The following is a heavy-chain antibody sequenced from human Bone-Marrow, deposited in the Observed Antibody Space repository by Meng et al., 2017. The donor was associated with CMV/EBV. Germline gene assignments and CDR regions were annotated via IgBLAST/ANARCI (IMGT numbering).Heavy chain of an antibody. D-gene: IGHD3-3*01. J-gene: IGHJ6*02. Sequence: GGSLRLSCAASGFTFSNAWMSWVRQAPGKGLEWVGRIKSKTDGGTTDYDAPVKGRFTISRDDSKNTLYLQMNSLRAEDTAVYYCAKEYYDFWSGKSDYYYGMDVWGQGTTVTVSS. CDR1: GFTFSNAW. CDR2: IKSKTDGGTT. CDR3: AKEYYDFWSGKSDYYYGMDV. V-gene: IGHV3-15*01.